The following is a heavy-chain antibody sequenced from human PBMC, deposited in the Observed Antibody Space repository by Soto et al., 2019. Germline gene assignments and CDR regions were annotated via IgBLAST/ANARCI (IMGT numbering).Heavy chain of an antibody. J-gene: IGHJ6*03. Sequence: QVQLQESGPGLVKPSQTLSLTCTVSGGSISRGGYYWSWIRQHPGKGLEWIGYISYSGGTYYNPSLKSRVTISVDTSENQFSLRLSSVTAADTAVYYCARKDSGYADYMDVWCKGTTVTVSS. D-gene: IGHD5-12*01. CDR1: GGSISRGGYY. V-gene: IGHV4-31*03. CDR2: ISYSGGT. CDR3: ARKDSGYADYMDV.